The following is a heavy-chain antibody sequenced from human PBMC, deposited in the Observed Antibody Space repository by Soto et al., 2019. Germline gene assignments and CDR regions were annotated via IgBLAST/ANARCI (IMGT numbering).Heavy chain of an antibody. J-gene: IGHJ6*02. CDR3: ASNYDFWSGYPDHYYYYYGMDV. D-gene: IGHD3-3*01. V-gene: IGHV1-18*01. CDR1: GYTFTSYG. Sequence: AASVKVSCKASGYTFTSYGISWVRQAPGQGLEWMGWISAYNGNTNYAQKLQGRVTMTTDTSTSTAYMELRSLRSDDTAVYYCASNYDFWSGYPDHYYYYYGMDVWGQGTTVTVSS. CDR2: ISAYNGNT.